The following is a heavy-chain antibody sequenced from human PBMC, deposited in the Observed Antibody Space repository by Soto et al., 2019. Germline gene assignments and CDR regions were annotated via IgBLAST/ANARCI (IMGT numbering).Heavy chain of an antibody. D-gene: IGHD2-2*01. J-gene: IGHJ5*02. CDR2: IYDSGST. CDR1: GGSISNYY. Sequence: SETLSLTCTVSGGSISNYYWSWIRQPPGKELEWIGHIYDSGSTNYNPSLKSRVTISVDTSKNQSSLKLTSMPAADTAVYYCAGEPPYGSSSSCYHWFDPWGQGTLVTVSS. V-gene: IGHV4-59*01. CDR3: AGEPPYGSSSSCYHWFDP.